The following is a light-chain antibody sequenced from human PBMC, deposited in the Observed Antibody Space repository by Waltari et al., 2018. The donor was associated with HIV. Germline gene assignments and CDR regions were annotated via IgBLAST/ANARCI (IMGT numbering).Light chain of an antibody. CDR2: AAS. CDR3: QQSRSTPLT. V-gene: IGKV1-39*01. CDR1: ESIYPY. J-gene: IGKJ4*02. Sequence: DIHLSQSPSSLSASVGDSVTITCRASESIYPYLNWFQQTPKKAPKLIISAASNLESGVPSLFRGRGSGAVFTLSISGLQLGDFATYYCQQSRSTPLTFGAGTRVE.